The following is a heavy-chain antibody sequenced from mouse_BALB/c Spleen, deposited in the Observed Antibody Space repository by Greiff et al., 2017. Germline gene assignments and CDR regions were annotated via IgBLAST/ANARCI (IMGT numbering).Heavy chain of an antibody. D-gene: IGHD2-3*01. Sequence: EVQLQQSGTVLARPGASVKMSCKASGYTFTSYWMHWVKQRPGQGLEWIGAIYPGNSDTSYNQKFKGKAKLTAVTSTSTAYMELSSLTNEDSAIYYCTRPAGYYVGYYAMDYWGQGTSVTVSS. CDR1: GYTFTSYW. V-gene: IGHV1-5*01. CDR2: IYPGNSDT. CDR3: TRPAGYYVGYYAMDY. J-gene: IGHJ4*01.